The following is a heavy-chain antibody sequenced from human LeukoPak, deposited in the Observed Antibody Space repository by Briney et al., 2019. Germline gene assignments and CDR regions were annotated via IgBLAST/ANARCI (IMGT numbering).Heavy chain of an antibody. CDR3: ARYRYSSSSNRWFDP. CDR2: FSSGGSA. CDR1: GGSISSSSYY. V-gene: IGHV4-39*07. Sequence: SETLSLTCIVPGGSISSSSYYWAWIRQSPGKGLEWIGTFSSGGSAYYNPSLTSRVSISKDTSDNQFSQKLSSVTAADTAVYYCARYRYSSSSNRWFDPWGQGTLVTVSS. J-gene: IGHJ5*02. D-gene: IGHD6-6*01.